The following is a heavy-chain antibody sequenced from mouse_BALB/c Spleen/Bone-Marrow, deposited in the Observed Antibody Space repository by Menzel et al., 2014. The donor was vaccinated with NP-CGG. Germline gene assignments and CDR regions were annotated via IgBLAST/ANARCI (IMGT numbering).Heavy chain of an antibody. D-gene: IGHD1-1*01. Sequence: EVKLVESGGGLVQPGGSRKLSCAASGFTFSDYGMAWVRRAPGKGPEWVAFISNLAYSICYADTVTGRFTISRENAKNTLYLEMNSLRSEDTAMYYCARLYGSGYGYAMDYWGQGTSVTVSS. CDR3: ARLYGSGYGYAMDY. CDR2: ISNLAYSI. CDR1: GFTFSDYG. V-gene: IGHV5-15*02. J-gene: IGHJ4*01.